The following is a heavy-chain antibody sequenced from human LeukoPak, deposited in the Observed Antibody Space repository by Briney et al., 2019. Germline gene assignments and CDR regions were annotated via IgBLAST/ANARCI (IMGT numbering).Heavy chain of an antibody. D-gene: IGHD2-8*01. CDR3: ARRGEMVAFFDY. V-gene: IGHV4-59*08. J-gene: IGHJ4*02. CDR2: IYYSGST. Sequence: SETLSLTCTVSGGSISSYFWSWIRQPPGKGLEWIGYIYYSGSTNYNPSLKSRVTISVDTSKNQFFLKLSSVTAADTAVYYCARRGEMVAFFDYWGQGTLVTVSS. CDR1: GGSISSYF.